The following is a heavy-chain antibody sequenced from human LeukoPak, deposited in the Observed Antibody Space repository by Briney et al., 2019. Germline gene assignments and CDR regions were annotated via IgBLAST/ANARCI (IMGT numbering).Heavy chain of an antibody. V-gene: IGHV4-59*08. CDR3: ARLHYDSSGYYYFDY. CDR1: GGSLSSDY. Sequence: SETLSLTCTVSGGSLSSDYWSWIRRPPGKGLEWIGYIYYSGITNYNPSLKSRVTISVDTSKNQFSLKLSSVTAADTAVYYCARLHYDSSGYYYFDYWGQGTLVIVSS. CDR2: IYYSGIT. J-gene: IGHJ4*02. D-gene: IGHD3-22*01.